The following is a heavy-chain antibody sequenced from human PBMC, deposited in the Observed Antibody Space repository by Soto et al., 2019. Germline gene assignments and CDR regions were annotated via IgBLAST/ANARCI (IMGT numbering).Heavy chain of an antibody. CDR3: AKGGEVGGVLGDH. V-gene: IGHV3-66*03. D-gene: IGHD1-26*01. Sequence: QLVASGGGLIQPGESLTLSCAASGFSVTNNYMYWVRQAPGKGLEWVSLIYSGGGTHYADFVNGRFIISRDNSMNTLNMQLNSLRREDTAVYYCAKGGEVGGVLGDHWGQGTLVTVSS. CDR1: GFSVTNNY. CDR2: IYSGGGT. J-gene: IGHJ4*02.